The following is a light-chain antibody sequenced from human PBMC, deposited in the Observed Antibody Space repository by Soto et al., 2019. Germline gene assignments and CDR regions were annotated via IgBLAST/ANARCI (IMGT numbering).Light chain of an antibody. J-gene: IGLJ2*01. CDR1: SGSVSTTYY. Sequence: QTVVTQEPSFSVSPGGTVTLTCGLSSGSVSTTYYPSWYQQTPGQAPRTLIYATNTRSSGVPDRFSGSILGNKAALTITGAQADDESDYYCAFHMGSGISVFGGGTKLT. CDR3: AFHMGSGISV. V-gene: IGLV8-61*01. CDR2: ATN.